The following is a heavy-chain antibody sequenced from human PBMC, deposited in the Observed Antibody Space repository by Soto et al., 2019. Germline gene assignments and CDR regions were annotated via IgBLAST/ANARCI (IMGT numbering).Heavy chain of an antibody. D-gene: IGHD1-1*01. Sequence: PSETLSLTYTVSSGSINSFYWSWIRQPAGKGLEWIGRIHSSGTTNYNPSLKSRVTMSVDTSRNQFSLKLTSVTAADTAVYYCARDRTIGTSYSDYWGQGVLVTVSS. CDR3: ARDRTIGTSYSDY. CDR1: SGSINSFY. V-gene: IGHV4-4*07. CDR2: IHSSGTT. J-gene: IGHJ4*02.